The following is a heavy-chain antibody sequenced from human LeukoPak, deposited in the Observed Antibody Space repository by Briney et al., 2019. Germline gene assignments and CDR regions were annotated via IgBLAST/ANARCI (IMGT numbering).Heavy chain of an antibody. J-gene: IGHJ4*02. CDR2: ISWNSGSI. Sequence: PGRSLRLSCAASGFTFDDYAMHWVRQAPGKGLEWVSGISWNSGSIGYADSVKGRFTISRDNAKNSLYLRMNSLRAEDMALYYCAKVSSSSALGYFDYWGQGTLVTVSS. CDR3: AKVSSSSALGYFDY. D-gene: IGHD6-6*01. V-gene: IGHV3-9*03. CDR1: GFTFDDYA.